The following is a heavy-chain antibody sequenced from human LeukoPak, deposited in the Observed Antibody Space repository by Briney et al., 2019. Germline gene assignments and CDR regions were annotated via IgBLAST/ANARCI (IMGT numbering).Heavy chain of an antibody. CDR2: ISYSRDTI. CDR1: GFTFSDYY. V-gene: IGHV3-11*01. J-gene: IGHJ4*02. D-gene: IGHD3-10*01. Sequence: PGGSLRLSCAASGFTFSDYYMTWIRQAPGKGLEWVSSISYSRDTIYNADSVEGRFTISRDNAKNSLYLQVNSLRAEDTAVYYCARFVVRGEPRFDYWGQGTLVTVSS. CDR3: ARFVVRGEPRFDY.